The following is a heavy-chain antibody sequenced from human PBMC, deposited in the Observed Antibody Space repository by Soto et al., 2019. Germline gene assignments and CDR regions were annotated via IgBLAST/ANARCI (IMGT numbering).Heavy chain of an antibody. J-gene: IGHJ5*02. D-gene: IGHD2-15*01. CDR3: ARVVGINWFDP. CDR1: GGSISSGGYY. Sequence: QVQLQESGPGLVKPSQTLSLTCTVSGGSISSGGYYWSWIRQHPGKGLEWIGYIYYSGSTYYNPSLTRRVTISVDSSKNQFSLKLSSVTAADTAVYYCARVVGINWFDPWGQGSLVTVSS. V-gene: IGHV4-31*03. CDR2: IYYSGST.